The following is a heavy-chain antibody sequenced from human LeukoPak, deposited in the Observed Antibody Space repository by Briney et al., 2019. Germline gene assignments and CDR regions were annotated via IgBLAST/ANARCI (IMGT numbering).Heavy chain of an antibody. CDR1: GGTFSSYA. CDR2: IIPIFGTA. J-gene: IGHJ6*03. D-gene: IGHD4-23*01. Sequence: SVKVSCKASGGTFSSYAISWVRQAPGQGLEWMGGIIPIFGTANYAQKFQGRVTITTDESTSTAYMELSSLRSEDTAVYYCARGVSPGNYYYYMDVWGKGTTVTVSS. V-gene: IGHV1-69*05. CDR3: ARGVSPGNYYYYMDV.